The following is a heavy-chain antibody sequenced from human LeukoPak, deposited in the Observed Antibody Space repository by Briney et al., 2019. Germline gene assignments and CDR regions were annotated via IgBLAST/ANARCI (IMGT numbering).Heavy chain of an antibody. Sequence: ASVKVSCKASGYTFTSYGISWVRQAPGQGLEWMGWISAYNGNTNYAQKLQGRVTMTTDTSSSTAYMELRSLRSDDTAVYYCAREQAPYYYDPEFAFDIWGQGTVVTVSS. CDR1: GYTFTSYG. J-gene: IGHJ3*02. V-gene: IGHV1-18*01. D-gene: IGHD3-22*01. CDR3: AREQAPYYYDPEFAFDI. CDR2: ISAYNGNT.